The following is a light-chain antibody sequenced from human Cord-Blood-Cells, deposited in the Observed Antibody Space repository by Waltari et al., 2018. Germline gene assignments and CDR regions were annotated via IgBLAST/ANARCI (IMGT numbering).Light chain of an antibody. CDR2: DAS. V-gene: IGKV1-33*01. Sequence: DIQMTQSPSSLSASVGDRVTITCQASQDISNYLNWYQQKPGKAPKLLIYDASNLETGVPSRFSGSGSETDFTFTISSLQPEDIATYYCQQYDNLLTFGGGTKVEI. CDR3: QQYDNLLT. J-gene: IGKJ4*01. CDR1: QDISNY.